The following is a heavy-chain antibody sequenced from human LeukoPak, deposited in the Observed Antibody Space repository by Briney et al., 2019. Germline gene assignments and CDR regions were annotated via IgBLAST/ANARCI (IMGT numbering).Heavy chain of an antibody. D-gene: IGHD2-21*02. Sequence: GGSLRLSCAASGFTFSSYAMSWVRQAPGKGLEWVSAISGSGGSTYYADSVKGRFTISRDNSKNTLYLQMNSLRAEDTAVYYCAKGVHDCGGDCPPTEYFQHWGQGTLVTVSS. CDR3: AKGVHDCGGDCPPTEYFQH. V-gene: IGHV3-23*01. J-gene: IGHJ1*01. CDR1: GFTFSSYA. CDR2: ISGSGGST.